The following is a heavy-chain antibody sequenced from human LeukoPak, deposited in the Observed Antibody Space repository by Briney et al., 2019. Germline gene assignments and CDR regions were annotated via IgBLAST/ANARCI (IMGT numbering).Heavy chain of an antibody. V-gene: IGHV1-18*01. CDR1: GYTFTSYG. J-gene: IGHJ6*02. D-gene: IGHD2-15*01. CDR3: ARDPQGGYCSGGSCYLSPFVYYYYGMDV. Sequence: ASVKVSCKASGYTFTSYGISWVRQAPGQGLEWMGWISAYNGNTNYAQKLQGRVTMTTDTSTSTAYMELRSLRSDDTAVYYCARDPQGGYCSGGSCYLSPFVYYYYGMDVWGQGTTVTVSS. CDR2: ISAYNGNT.